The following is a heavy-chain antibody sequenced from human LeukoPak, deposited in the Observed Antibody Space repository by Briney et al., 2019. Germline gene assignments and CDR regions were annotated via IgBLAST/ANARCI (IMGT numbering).Heavy chain of an antibody. CDR3: AREGPNCSGGSCNDAFDI. CDR1: GYTFTGYY. Sequence: ASVKVSCKASGYTFTGYYMHWVRQAPGQGLEWMGWINPNSGGTNYAQKFQGRVTMTRDTSISTAYMELSRLRSDDTAVYYCAREGPNCSGGSCNDAFDIWGQGTMVTVSS. J-gene: IGHJ3*02. V-gene: IGHV1-2*02. D-gene: IGHD2-15*01. CDR2: INPNSGGT.